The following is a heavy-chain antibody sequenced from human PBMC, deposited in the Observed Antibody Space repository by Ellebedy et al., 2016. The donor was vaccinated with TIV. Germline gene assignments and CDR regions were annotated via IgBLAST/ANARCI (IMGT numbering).Heavy chain of an antibody. CDR3: ASIMGTVIDY. Sequence: SQTLSLTCAVYGGSFSGYYWSWIRQPPGKGLEWIGEINHSGSTNYNPSLKSRVTMSVDTSKNQFSLKLSSVTAADTAVYYCASIMGTVIDYWGQGTLVTVSS. CDR1: GGSFSGYY. D-gene: IGHD3-16*01. V-gene: IGHV4-34*01. CDR2: INHSGST. J-gene: IGHJ4*02.